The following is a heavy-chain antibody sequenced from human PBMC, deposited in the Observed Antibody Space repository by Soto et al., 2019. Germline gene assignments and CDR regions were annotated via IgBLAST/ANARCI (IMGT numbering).Heavy chain of an antibody. CDR1: GFTFSDYY. Sequence: GGSLRLSCAASGFTFSDYYMSWIRQAPGKGLEWVSYISSSGSTIYYADSVKGRFTISRDNAKNSLYLQMNSLRAEDTAVYYCARDDSYDSSRYYVVSAFDIWGQGTMVTVSS. CDR3: ARDDSYDSSRYYVVSAFDI. CDR2: ISSSGSTI. V-gene: IGHV3-11*01. D-gene: IGHD3-22*01. J-gene: IGHJ3*02.